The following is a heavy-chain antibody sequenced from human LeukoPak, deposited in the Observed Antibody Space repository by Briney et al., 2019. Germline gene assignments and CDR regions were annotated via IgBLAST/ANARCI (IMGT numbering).Heavy chain of an antibody. Sequence: GGSLRLSCAASGFTFSSYAMSWVRQAPGKGLEWVSTISGSGGSTYYADSVKGRFTISRDNSKNTLYLQMNSLRAEDTAVYYCARQIVGATWYFDYWGQGTLVTVSS. CDR1: GFTFSSYA. D-gene: IGHD1-26*01. V-gene: IGHV3-23*01. CDR3: ARQIVGATWYFDY. CDR2: ISGSGGST. J-gene: IGHJ4*02.